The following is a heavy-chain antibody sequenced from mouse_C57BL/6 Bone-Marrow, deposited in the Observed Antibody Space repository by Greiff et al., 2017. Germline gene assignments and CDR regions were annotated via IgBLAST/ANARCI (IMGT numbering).Heavy chain of an antibody. Sequence: EVQLVESGGGLVKPGGSLKLSCAASGFTFSSYAMSWVRQTPEKRLEWVATISDGGSYTYYPDNVKGRFTISRDNAKNNLYLQMSHLKSEDTAMYYCARVSSYYGSPLAYWGQGTLVTVSA. CDR2: ISDGGSYT. V-gene: IGHV5-4*01. D-gene: IGHD1-1*01. J-gene: IGHJ3*01. CDR1: GFTFSSYA. CDR3: ARVSSYYGSPLAY.